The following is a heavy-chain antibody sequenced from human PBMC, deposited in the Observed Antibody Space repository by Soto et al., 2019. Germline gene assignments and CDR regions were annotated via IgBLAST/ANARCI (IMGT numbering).Heavy chain of an antibody. D-gene: IGHD6-19*01. Sequence: QVQLVQSGAEVKKPGASVKVSCKASGYSFTTFDLHWVRQAPGQRLEWMGGIDTASGKSKYSEIFQGRVTITGDTSAITAYMERSRLRFEDTAVYYCAMSRGWSSLEYWGQGKLLTVSS. CDR1: GYSFTTFD. CDR2: IDTASGKS. J-gene: IGHJ4*02. CDR3: AMSRGWSSLEY. V-gene: IGHV1-3*04.